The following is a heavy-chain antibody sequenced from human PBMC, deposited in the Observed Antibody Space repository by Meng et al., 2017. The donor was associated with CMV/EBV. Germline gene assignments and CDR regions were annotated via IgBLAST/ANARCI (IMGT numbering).Heavy chain of an antibody. Sequence: ASVKVSCKASGYTFTGYYMHWVRQAPGQGLEWMGWINPNSGGTNYAQKFQGRVTMTRDTSISTAYMELSRLRSDNTAVYYCARGRLIVVVPAAIAGGRIAAALSMDVWGQGTTVTVSS. D-gene: IGHD2-2*01. V-gene: IGHV1-2*02. CDR1: GYTFTGYY. CDR3: ARGRLIVVVPAAIAGGRIAAALSMDV. J-gene: IGHJ6*02. CDR2: INPNSGGT.